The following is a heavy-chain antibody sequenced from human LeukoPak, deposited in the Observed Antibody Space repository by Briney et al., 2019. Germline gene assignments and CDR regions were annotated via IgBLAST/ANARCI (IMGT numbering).Heavy chain of an antibody. V-gene: IGHV3-33*01. CDR3: ATGSGYSYGNFDY. CDR2: IWYDGGNT. Sequence: PGGSLRLSCAASGFTFSNYGMHWVRQAPGKGLEWVAVIWYDGGNTFYSDSVKGRFTISRDNSKNTLYLQMSSLRAEDTAVYYCATGSGYSYGNFDYWGQGTLVTVSS. CDR1: GFTFSNYG. D-gene: IGHD5-18*01. J-gene: IGHJ4*02.